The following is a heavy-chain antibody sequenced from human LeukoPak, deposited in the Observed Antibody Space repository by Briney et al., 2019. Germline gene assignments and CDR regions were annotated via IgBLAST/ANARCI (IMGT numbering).Heavy chain of an antibody. Sequence: GGSLRLSCAASGFTFSNYWMSWVRQAPGKGLEWVANIKEDGSEINYVDSVKGRFTISRDNAKNSLYLQMNSLRVDDTAVYYCARDRGYSTFDYWGQGTLVTVSS. D-gene: IGHD4-23*01. CDR3: ARDRGYSTFDY. V-gene: IGHV3-7*01. CDR2: IKEDGSEI. J-gene: IGHJ4*02. CDR1: GFTFSNYW.